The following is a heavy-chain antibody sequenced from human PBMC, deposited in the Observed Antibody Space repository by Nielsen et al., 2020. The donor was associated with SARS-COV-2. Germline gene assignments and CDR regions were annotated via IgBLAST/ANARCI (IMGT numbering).Heavy chain of an antibody. D-gene: IGHD7-27*01. Sequence: GESLKISCAATGFTVSSNYMSWVRQAAGKGLEWVSVIYTDGSASYADSMKGRFTVSRDNSKNTVYLQMNSLRAEDTAVYYCARDNWGRMDVWDQGTTVTVSS. J-gene: IGHJ6*02. CDR1: GFTVSSNY. CDR3: ARDNWGRMDV. V-gene: IGHV3-66*01. CDR2: IYTDGSA.